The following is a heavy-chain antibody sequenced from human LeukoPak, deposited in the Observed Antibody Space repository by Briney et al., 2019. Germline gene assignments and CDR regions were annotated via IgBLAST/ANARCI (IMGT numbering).Heavy chain of an antibody. CDR2: ISYDGSNK. CDR1: GSTFSSYG. J-gene: IGHJ4*02. D-gene: IGHD3-16*02. Sequence: GGSLRLSCAASGSTFSSYGMHWVRQAPGKGLEWVAVISYDGSNKYYADSVKGRFTISRDNSKNTLYLQMNSLRAEDTAVYYCAKESAPYYDYVWGSHRWDYWGQGTLVTVSS. V-gene: IGHV3-30*18. CDR3: AKESAPYYDYVWGSHRWDY.